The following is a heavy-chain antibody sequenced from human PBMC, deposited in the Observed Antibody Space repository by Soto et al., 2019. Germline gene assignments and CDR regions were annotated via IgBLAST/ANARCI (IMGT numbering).Heavy chain of an antibody. Sequence: PGGSLILSCAASGFTFSSYGMHWVRQAPGKGLEWVAVISYDGSNKYYADSVKGRFTISRDNSKNTLYLQMNSLRPEDTAVYYCAKEVQNRGSQTFDYWGQGTLVTVSS. CDR2: ISYDGSNK. CDR3: AKEVQNRGSQTFDY. D-gene: IGHD5-12*01. J-gene: IGHJ4*02. CDR1: GFTFSSYG. V-gene: IGHV3-30*18.